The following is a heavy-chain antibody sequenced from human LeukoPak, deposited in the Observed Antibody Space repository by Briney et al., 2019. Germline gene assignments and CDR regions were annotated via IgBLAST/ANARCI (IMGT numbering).Heavy chain of an antibody. Sequence: SETLSLTCTVSGGSISSYYWSWIRQPPGKGLEWIGEINHSGSTNYNPSLKSRVTISVDTSKNQFSLKLSSVTAADTAAYYCARGKGDIVVVPGRSPFYYYYYMDVWGQGTLVTVSS. CDR1: GGSISSYY. V-gene: IGHV4-34*01. D-gene: IGHD2-2*01. J-gene: IGHJ6*03. CDR2: INHSGST. CDR3: ARGKGDIVVVPGRSPFYYYYYMDV.